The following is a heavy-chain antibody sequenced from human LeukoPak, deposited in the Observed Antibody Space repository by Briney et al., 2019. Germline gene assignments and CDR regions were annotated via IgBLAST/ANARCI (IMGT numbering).Heavy chain of an antibody. D-gene: IGHD4-23*01. CDR2: INEDGSEK. CDR3: ARDRFGGMDV. CDR1: GFTFSSFW. Sequence: GGSLRLSCETSGFTFSSFWMSWVRQAPGKGLEWVANINEDGSEKYYVESVKGRFTISRDDAKKSVHLQMNSLRAEDSAVYYCARDRFGGMDVWGKGTSVTVSS. J-gene: IGHJ6*04. V-gene: IGHV3-7*01.